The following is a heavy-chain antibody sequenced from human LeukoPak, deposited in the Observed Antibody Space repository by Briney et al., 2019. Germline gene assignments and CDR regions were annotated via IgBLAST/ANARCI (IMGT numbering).Heavy chain of an antibody. CDR1: GFTFSSYS. Sequence: GGSLRLSCAASGFTFSSYSMNWVRQAPGKGLEWVSSISSSSSYIYCADSVKGRFTISRDNAKNSLYLQMNSLRAEDTAVYYCARAPPSHFDWLLYPNFDYWGQGTLVTVSS. CDR2: ISSSSSYI. D-gene: IGHD3-9*01. J-gene: IGHJ4*02. CDR3: ARAPPSHFDWLLYPNFDY. V-gene: IGHV3-21*01.